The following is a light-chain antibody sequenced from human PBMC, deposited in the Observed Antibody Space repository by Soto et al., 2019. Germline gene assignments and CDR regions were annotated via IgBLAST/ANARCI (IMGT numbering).Light chain of an antibody. V-gene: IGKV3-15*01. CDR3: QQYEKWPPSIT. J-gene: IGKJ5*01. Sequence: IEMTQSPATLSASPGDRATLSCRASQPVNNNLAWYQHKPGQAPXXLVYGVSTRATGISARFSGGVSLTEFTRTISSLQSEEFARYYCQQYEKWPPSITFGQGTRLEIK. CDR2: GVS. CDR1: QPVNNN.